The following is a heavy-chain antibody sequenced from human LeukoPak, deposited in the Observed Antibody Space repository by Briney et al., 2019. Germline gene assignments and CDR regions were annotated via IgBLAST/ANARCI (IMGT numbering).Heavy chain of an antibody. Sequence: GGSLRLSCAASGFTFGTYAMHWVRQAPGKGPEWVAVMWSDGDNRYYADSVKGRFTISRDNSKNTLYLEMNSLRAEDTAVYYCVRDRCSGGSCRLFDYWGQGALVTVSS. J-gene: IGHJ4*02. V-gene: IGHV3-33*01. CDR3: VRDRCSGGSCRLFDY. CDR1: GFTFGTYA. D-gene: IGHD2-15*01. CDR2: MWSDGDNR.